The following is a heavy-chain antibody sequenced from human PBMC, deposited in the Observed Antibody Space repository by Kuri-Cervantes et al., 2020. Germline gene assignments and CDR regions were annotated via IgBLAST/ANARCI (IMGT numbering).Heavy chain of an antibody. CDR1: GFTFNSCG. D-gene: IGHD6-19*01. V-gene: IGHV3-30*03. CDR3: ASQYSSGWFPWRAPVDVFRGMDV. CDR2: ISYDGSNT. J-gene: IGHJ6*02. Sequence: LSLTCAASGFTFNSCGMHWVRQAPGKGLEWVTVISYDGSNTYYADSVKGRFTISRDNSKDTLYLQMNSLRAEDTAAYYCASQYSSGWFPWRAPVDVFRGMDVWGQGTTVTVSS.